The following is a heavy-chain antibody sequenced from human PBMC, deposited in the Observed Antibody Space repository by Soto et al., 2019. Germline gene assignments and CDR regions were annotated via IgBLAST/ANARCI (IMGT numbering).Heavy chain of an antibody. CDR2: IIPIFGTA. V-gene: IGHV1-69*13. D-gene: IGHD2-21*02. J-gene: IGHJ5*02. Sequence: SVKVSCKASGGTFSSYAISWVRQAPGQGLEWMGGIIPIFGTANYAQKFQGRVTITADESTSTAYMELSSLRSEDTAVYYCARDPRHPDCGCDCSFRFDPWGQGTLVTVSS. CDR1: GGTFSSYA. CDR3: ARDPRHPDCGCDCSFRFDP.